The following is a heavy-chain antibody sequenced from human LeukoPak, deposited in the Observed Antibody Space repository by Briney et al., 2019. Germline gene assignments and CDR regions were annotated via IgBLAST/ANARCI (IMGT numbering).Heavy chain of an antibody. J-gene: IGHJ4*02. Sequence: PGGSLRLSCAASGFIVSSNNMNWVRQAPGKGLEWVSAISGSGGSTYYADSVKGRFTISRDNSKNTLYLQMNSLRAEDTAVYYCAKSGYCSGGSCYFYFDYWGQGTLVTVSS. V-gene: IGHV3-23*01. CDR3: AKSGYCSGGSCYFYFDY. CDR1: GFIVSSNN. D-gene: IGHD2-15*01. CDR2: ISGSGGST.